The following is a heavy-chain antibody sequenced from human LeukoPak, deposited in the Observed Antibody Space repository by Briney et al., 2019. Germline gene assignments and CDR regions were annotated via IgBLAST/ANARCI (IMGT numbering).Heavy chain of an antibody. Sequence: SETLSLTCTVSGGSISSYYWSWIRQPPGKGLEWIGYIYYSGSTNYNPSLKSRVTISVDTSKNQFSLKLSSVTAADTAVYYCARRVRYCSSTSCKWGGFYWGQGSLVTVSS. J-gene: IGHJ4*02. CDR3: ARRVRYCSSTSCKWGGFY. CDR2: IYYSGST. D-gene: IGHD2-2*01. V-gene: IGHV4-59*08. CDR1: GGSISSYY.